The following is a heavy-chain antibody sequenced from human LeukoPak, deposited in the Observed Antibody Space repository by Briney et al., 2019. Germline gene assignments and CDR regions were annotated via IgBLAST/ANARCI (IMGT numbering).Heavy chain of an antibody. V-gene: IGHV4-38-2*02. CDR2: VDHSGGT. J-gene: IGHJ3*02. CDR3: ARVFGSGYDFRGAFDI. D-gene: IGHD5-12*01. Sequence: SETLSLTCTVSGYSLSSGYYWGWIRQPPGKGLEWIGSVDHSGGTYYNPSLRSRVTISVDTSKIQFSLKLSSVTAADTAVYYCARVFGSGYDFRGAFDIWGQGTMVTVSS. CDR1: GYSLSSGYY.